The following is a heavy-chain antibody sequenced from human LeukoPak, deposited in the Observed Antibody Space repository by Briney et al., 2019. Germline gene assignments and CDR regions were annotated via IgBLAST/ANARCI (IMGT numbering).Heavy chain of an antibody. CDR1: GGSFSGYY. CDR3: ARRVVELNIYNY. J-gene: IGHJ4*02. CDR2: INHSGST. Sequence: SETLPLTCAVYGGSFSGYYWSWIRQPPGKGLEWIGEINHSGSTNYNPSLKSRVTISVDTSKNQFSLKLSSMTAADTAVYYCARRVVELNIYNYWGQGTLVTVSS. V-gene: IGHV4-34*01. D-gene: IGHD2-15*01.